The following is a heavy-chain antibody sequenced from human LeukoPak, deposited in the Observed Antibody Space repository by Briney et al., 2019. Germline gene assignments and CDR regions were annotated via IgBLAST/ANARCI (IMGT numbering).Heavy chain of an antibody. CDR3: ARSSVPYYYYNHYMDV. V-gene: IGHV4-61*02. D-gene: IGHD3-22*01. CDR2: IYTSGST. CDR1: GGSISSGSYY. J-gene: IGHJ6*03. Sequence: PSETLSLTCTVSGGSISSGSYYWSWIRQPAGKGLEWIGRIYTSGSTNYNPSLKSRVTISVDTSKNQFSLKLSSVTAADTAVYYCARSSVPYYYYNHYMDVWGKGTTVTVSS.